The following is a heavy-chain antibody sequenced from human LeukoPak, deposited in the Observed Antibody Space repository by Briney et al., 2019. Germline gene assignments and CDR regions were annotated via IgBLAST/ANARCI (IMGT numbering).Heavy chain of an antibody. V-gene: IGHV4-4*02. CDR2: IYHSGST. CDR3: ARDNPYYDFWSGYPLYYYMDV. J-gene: IGHJ6*03. CDR1: GDSISSTNW. D-gene: IGHD3-3*01. Sequence: SGTLSLTCTVSGDSISSTNWWSWVRQPPGKGLEWIGKIYHSGSTNYNPSLKSRVTISVDKSKNQFSLKLRSVTAADTAVYYCARDNPYYDFWSGYPLYYYMDVWGKGTTVTVSS.